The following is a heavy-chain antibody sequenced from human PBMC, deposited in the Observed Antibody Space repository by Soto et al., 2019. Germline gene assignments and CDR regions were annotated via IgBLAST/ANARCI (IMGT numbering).Heavy chain of an antibody. CDR1: GFTFSIYS. CDR2: ISSDGSTT. V-gene: IGHV3-30*04. CDR3: AGGGGSLNPGFDL. Sequence: GSLRRAGAASGFTFSIYSLHWVLQAPGKGLEWVAVISSDGSTTYYADSVKGRFTVSRDNSRNTLYLQMNSLRTDDTAVYYGAGGGGSLNPGFDLWGQGTLVTVSS. J-gene: IGHJ4*02. D-gene: IGHD3-16*01.